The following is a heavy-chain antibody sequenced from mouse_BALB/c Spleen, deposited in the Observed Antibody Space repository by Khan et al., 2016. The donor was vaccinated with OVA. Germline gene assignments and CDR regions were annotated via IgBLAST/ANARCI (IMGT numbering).Heavy chain of an antibody. CDR1: GYTFTDYA. D-gene: IGHD2-3*01. J-gene: IGHJ2*01. Sequence: VQLQESGPELVRPGVSVKISCKGSGYTFTDYAMHWVKQSHAKSLEWIGLISTYSGNTNYNQKFKGKATMTVDKSSSTAFMELARLTYEDSAMYYCAYPAYDKSYDYWGQGTTLTVSS. V-gene: IGHV1S137*01. CDR2: ISTYSGNT. CDR3: AYPAYDKSYDY.